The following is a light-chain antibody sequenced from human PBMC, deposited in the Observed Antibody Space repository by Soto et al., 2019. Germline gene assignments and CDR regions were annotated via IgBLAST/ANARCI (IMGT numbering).Light chain of an antibody. J-gene: IGLJ3*02. V-gene: IGLV2-23*01. CDR1: SSDVGSYNL. Sequence: QSALTQPASVSGSPGQSITISCTGTSSDVGSYNLVSWYQQHPGKAPKVMIYEGSKRPSGVSNRLSGSKSGNTASLTISGLQAEDEADYYCCSYAGSSTWVFGGETKLTVL. CDR3: CSYAGSSTWV. CDR2: EGS.